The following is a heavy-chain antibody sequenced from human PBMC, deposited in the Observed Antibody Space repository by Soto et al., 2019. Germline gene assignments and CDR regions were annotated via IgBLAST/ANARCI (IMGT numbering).Heavy chain of an antibody. D-gene: IGHD1-1*01. CDR2: IYYSGST. Sequence: SETLSLTCTVSGGSISSYYWSWIRQPPGKGLEWIGYIYYSGSTNHNPSLKSRVTISVDTSKNQFSLKLSSVTAADTAVYYCARSVMGRNWSYYYYMDVWGKGTTVTVSS. CDR1: GGSISSYY. CDR3: ARSVMGRNWSYYYYMDV. V-gene: IGHV4-59*01. J-gene: IGHJ6*03.